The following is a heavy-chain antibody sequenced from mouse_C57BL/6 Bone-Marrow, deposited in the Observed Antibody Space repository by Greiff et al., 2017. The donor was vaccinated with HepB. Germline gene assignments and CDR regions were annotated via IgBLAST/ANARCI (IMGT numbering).Heavy chain of an antibody. J-gene: IGHJ2*01. V-gene: IGHV5-15*01. CDR2: ISNLAYSI. D-gene: IGHD2-3*01. CDR3: ARHDGYDYFDY. CDR1: GFTFSDYG. Sequence: EVKLVESGGGLVQPGGSLKLSCAASGFTFSDYGMAWVRQAPRKGPEWVAFISNLAYSIYYADTVTGRFTIARENAKNTLYLEMSSLRSEDTAMYYCARHDGYDYFDYWGQGTTLTVSS.